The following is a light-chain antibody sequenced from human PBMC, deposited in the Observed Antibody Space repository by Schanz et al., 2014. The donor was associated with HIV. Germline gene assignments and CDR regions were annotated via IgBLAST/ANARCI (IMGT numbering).Light chain of an antibody. Sequence: QSALTQPPSASGSPGQSVTISCTGTSSDVGGYNYVSWYQQHPGRAPKLMISEVTKRPSGVPDRFSGSKSGNTASLTISGLQAEDEADYYCCSYAGSSTYVFGTGTKLTVL. J-gene: IGLJ1*01. V-gene: IGLV2-8*01. CDR1: SSDVGGYNY. CDR3: CSYAGSSTYV. CDR2: EVT.